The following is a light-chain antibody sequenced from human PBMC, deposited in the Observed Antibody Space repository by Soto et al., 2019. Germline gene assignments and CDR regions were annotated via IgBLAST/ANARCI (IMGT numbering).Light chain of an antibody. CDR2: DAS. CDR3: QQYDNWPLT. J-gene: IGKJ4*01. V-gene: IGKV3D-15*01. Sequence: EIVLTQSPGTLSLSPGSRGPLSCRARQSVSYYLAWYQQKPGQAPRLLIYDASSRATGVPDRFSGSGSGTEFTLTISSLQSEDFAVYYCQQYDNWPLTFGGGTKVDIK. CDR1: QSVSYY.